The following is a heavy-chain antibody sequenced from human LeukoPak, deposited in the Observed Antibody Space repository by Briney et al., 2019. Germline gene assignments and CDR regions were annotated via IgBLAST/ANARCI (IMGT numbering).Heavy chain of an antibody. J-gene: IGHJ4*02. CDR1: GYTFTDHW. D-gene: IGHD1-14*01. CDR2: IDPSDSYT. Sequence: GASLQISCTGSGYTFTDHWISWVRRMPGKGLEWMGRIDPSDSYTQYIPSLQGHVTISTDKSISTAYLQWSSLKASDTAIYYCARNTGGTLTLWGQGTLVTVSS. CDR3: ARNTGGTLTL. V-gene: IGHV5-10-1*01.